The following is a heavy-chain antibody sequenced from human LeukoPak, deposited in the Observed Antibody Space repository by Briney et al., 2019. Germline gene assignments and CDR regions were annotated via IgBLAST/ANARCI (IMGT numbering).Heavy chain of an antibody. CDR3: AKERRDDSSGYYYAPRDYFDY. CDR2: ISGSGGST. Sequence: GGSLRLSCAASGLTFSSYAMSWVRQAPGKGLEWVSAISGSGGSTYYADSVKGRFTISRDNSKNTLYLQMNSLRAEDTAVYYCAKERRDDSSGYYYAPRDYFDYWGQGTLVTVSS. CDR1: GLTFSSYA. V-gene: IGHV3-23*01. J-gene: IGHJ4*02. D-gene: IGHD3-22*01.